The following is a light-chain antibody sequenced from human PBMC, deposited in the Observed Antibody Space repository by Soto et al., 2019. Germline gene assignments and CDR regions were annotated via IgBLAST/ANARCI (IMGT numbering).Light chain of an antibody. V-gene: IGLV2-14*03. CDR2: DVS. CDR1: SSDVGGYDY. J-gene: IGLJ1*01. Sequence: QSALPQPASMSGSPGQSITVSCTGTSSDVGGYDYVSWYQHHPGKAPKLMIYDVSYRPSGVSNRFSGSKSGNTASLTISGLQAEDEADYYCSSYTSSSTLVFGTGTKVTVL. CDR3: SSYTSSSTLV.